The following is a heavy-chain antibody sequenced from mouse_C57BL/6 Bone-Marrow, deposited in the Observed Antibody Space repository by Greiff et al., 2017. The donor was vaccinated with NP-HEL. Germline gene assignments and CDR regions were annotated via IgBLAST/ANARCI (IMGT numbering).Heavy chain of an antibody. D-gene: IGHD3-2*02. V-gene: IGHV1-62-2*01. CDR2: FYPGSGSI. J-gene: IGHJ2*01. Sequence: QVQLQQSGAELVKPGASVKLSCKASGYTFTEYTIHWVKQRSGQGLEWIGWFYPGSGSIKYNEKFKDKATLTADKSSSTVYMELSRLTSEDSAVYFCARHEGGDSSGYNYFDYWGQGTTLTVSS. CDR3: ARHEGGDSSGYNYFDY. CDR1: GYTFTEYT.